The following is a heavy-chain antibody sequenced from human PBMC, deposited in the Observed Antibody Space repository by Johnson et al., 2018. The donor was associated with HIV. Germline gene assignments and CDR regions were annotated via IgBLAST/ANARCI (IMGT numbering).Heavy chain of an antibody. V-gene: IGHV3-30*03. CDR3: ARQLGSDAFDI. D-gene: IGHD7-27*01. Sequence: QVQLVESGGGLVKPGGSLTLSCAASGFTFSTYGLHWVRQAPGKGLEWVAVISDDGTNKFYADSVKGRFTISRDNSKNSLYLQMNSLRAEDTAVYYCARQLGSDAFDIWGQVTMVTVSS. CDR1: GFTFSTYG. CDR2: ISDDGTNK. J-gene: IGHJ3*02.